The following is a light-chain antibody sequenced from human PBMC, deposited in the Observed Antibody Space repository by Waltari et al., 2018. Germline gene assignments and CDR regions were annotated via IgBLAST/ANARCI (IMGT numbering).Light chain of an antibody. Sequence: RSRQKLSKSNVVGYQQKPARAPTLLLFVASSRSTGIPQSFISSGACGDVILTINSLEPEDFSVYYCQQYGSSVMYTFGQGTKVEIK. CDR1: QKLSKSN. CDR2: VAS. CDR3: QQYGSSVMYT. V-gene: IGKV3-20*01. J-gene: IGKJ2*01.